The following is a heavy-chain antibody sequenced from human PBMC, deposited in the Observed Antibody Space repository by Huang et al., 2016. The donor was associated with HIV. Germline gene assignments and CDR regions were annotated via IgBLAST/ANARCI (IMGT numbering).Heavy chain of an antibody. V-gene: IGHV3-7*01. CDR3: ATKTAGMDI. Sequence: VESGGRSVPPGGSIRLSCVGSTFTFGAYWMSGVRQPPGKGLEWVANIKQDETEKYYVDSVKGRFNISRDNAKKVLFLEMDALRVEDTAIYFCATKTAGMDIWGQGTTVIVSS. CDR2: IKQDETEK. J-gene: IGHJ6*02. CDR1: TFTFGAYW.